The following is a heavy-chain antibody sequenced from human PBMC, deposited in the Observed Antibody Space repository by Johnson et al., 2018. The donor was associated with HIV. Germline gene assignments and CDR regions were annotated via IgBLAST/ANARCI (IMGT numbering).Heavy chain of an antibody. CDR2: ISYDGSNI. CDR1: GFTFSSYA. V-gene: IGHV3-30-3*01. Sequence: QVQLVESGGGVVQPGRSLRLSCAASGFTFSSYALHWVRQAPGKGLEWVALISYDGSNIYYADSVKGRFTISRDNSKNTRFLQRSGLTAEDTAVYYCGRSSSCWGHDAVDIWGQGTMVTVSS. J-gene: IGHJ3*02. CDR3: GRSSSCWGHDAVDI. D-gene: IGHD3-16*01.